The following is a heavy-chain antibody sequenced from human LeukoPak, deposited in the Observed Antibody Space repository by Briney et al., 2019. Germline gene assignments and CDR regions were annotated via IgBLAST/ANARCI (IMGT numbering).Heavy chain of an antibody. D-gene: IGHD3-22*01. CDR3: ARLQIGTMLVN. CDR1: DGSINSSIYY. Sequence: SETLSLTCTVSDGSINSSIYYWGWIRRPPGKGLEWIGTLSYSGSAYYNPSLKSRVTISGDTSKTPISLKLNSVTAADTAVYYCARLQIGTMLVNWGQGILVTV. CDR2: LSYSGSA. V-gene: IGHV4-39*07. J-gene: IGHJ4*02.